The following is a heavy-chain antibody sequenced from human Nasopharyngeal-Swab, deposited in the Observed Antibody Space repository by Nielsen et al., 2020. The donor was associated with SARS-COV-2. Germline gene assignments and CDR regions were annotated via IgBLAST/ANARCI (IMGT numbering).Heavy chain of an antibody. V-gene: IGHV5-51*01. D-gene: IGHD5-18*01. CDR3: ARRRYGFPAHDAFDI. Sequence: GGSLRLSCKGSGYSFTSYWIGWVRQMPGKGLEWMGNIYPGDSDTRYSPSFQGQVTISADKSISTAYLQWSSLKASDTAMYYCARRRYGFPAHDAFDIWGQGTMVTVSS. J-gene: IGHJ3*02. CDR1: GYSFTSYW. CDR2: IYPGDSDT.